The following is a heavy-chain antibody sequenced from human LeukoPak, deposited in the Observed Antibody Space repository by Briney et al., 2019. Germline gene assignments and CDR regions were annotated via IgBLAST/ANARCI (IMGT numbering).Heavy chain of an antibody. CDR2: MQSTGNS. V-gene: IGHV4-4*08. J-gene: IGHJ4*02. CDR1: GDFISTYH. Sequence: SETVSPTCTVSGDFISTYHWNWIRKPPGKGLEWIGYMQSTGNSKYNPSLKSRVNIFVDTSKNQVALIPRSVTAEDTAVYYCARDKQHSYGRYFDHWGQGALVTVSS. CDR3: ARDKQHSYGRYFDH. D-gene: IGHD3-16*01.